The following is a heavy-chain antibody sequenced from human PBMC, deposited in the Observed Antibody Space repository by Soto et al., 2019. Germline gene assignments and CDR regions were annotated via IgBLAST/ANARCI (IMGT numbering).Heavy chain of an antibody. CDR2: ISSTGSGT. J-gene: IGHJ4*02. Sequence: GGSLRLSCAASGFTFSSYEMHWVRQAPGKGLEWISYISSTGSGTRYADSVKGRFTMSRDNTKNSVSLQMSSLRAEDTAVYYCVRDLHEPLATDALRVANWGQGTQVTVSS. D-gene: IGHD2-15*01. CDR1: GFTFSSYE. V-gene: IGHV3-48*03. CDR3: VRDLHEPLATDALRVAN.